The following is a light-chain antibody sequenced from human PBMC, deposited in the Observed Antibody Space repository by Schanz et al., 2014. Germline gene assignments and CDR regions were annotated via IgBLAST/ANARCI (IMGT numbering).Light chain of an antibody. CDR1: QSVKSNF. Sequence: EIVMTQSPATLSVSPGERATLSCRASQSVKSNFIGWYQQKPGQAPRLLIFGASNRAAGIPDRFSGSGSGTDFTLTISRLEPEDFAVYYCQQRTNWPITFGQGTRLEIK. V-gene: IGKV3D-20*02. J-gene: IGKJ5*01. CDR3: QQRTNWPIT. CDR2: GAS.